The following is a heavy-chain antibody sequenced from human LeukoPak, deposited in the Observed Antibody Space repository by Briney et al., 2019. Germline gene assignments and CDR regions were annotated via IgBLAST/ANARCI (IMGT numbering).Heavy chain of an antibody. CDR1: GYTFTGYY. V-gene: IGHV1-2*06. D-gene: IGHD6-13*01. J-gene: IGHJ4*02. CDR2: INPNSGGT. Sequence: ASVKVSCKASGYTFTGYYMHWVRQAPGQGLEWMGRINPNSGGTNYAQKFQGRVTMTRDTSISTAYMELSRLRSDDTAVYYCAREVGVTWGSRYRGGMAYWGQGTLVTVSS. CDR3: AREVGVTWGSRYRGGMAY.